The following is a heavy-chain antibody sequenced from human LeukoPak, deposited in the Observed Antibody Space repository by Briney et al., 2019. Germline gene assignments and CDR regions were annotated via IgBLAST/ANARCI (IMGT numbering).Heavy chain of an antibody. CDR2: ISGSGSST. D-gene: IGHD3-16*01. CDR1: GLTFSSYA. J-gene: IGHJ4*02. CDR3: ARHGPSYYFDY. Sequence: PGGSLRLSCAASGLTFSSYAMSWVRQAPGKGLEWVSTISGSGSSTYYADSVKGRFTISRDNSKNTLYLQMNSLRAEDTAVYYCARHGPSYYFDYWGQGTLVTVSS. V-gene: IGHV3-23*01.